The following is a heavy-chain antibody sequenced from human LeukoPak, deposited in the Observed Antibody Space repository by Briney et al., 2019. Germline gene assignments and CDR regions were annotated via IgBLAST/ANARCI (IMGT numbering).Heavy chain of an antibody. CDR3: ARSVGSNWSYFFDY. V-gene: IGHV4-59*01. Sequence: PSETLSLTCTVSGGSISSFHWNWLRQSPGRGLEWIGYIYGGGVTNHNPSLRFRVTMSIDTSKNKLSLNLKSVTAEDTAVYYCARSVGSNWSYFFDYWGQGTLVTVSS. CDR1: GGSISSFH. D-gene: IGHD6-13*01. J-gene: IGHJ4*02. CDR2: IYGGGVT.